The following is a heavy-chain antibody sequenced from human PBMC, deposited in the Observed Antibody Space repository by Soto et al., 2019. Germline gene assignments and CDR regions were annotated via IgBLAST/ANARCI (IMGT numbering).Heavy chain of an antibody. D-gene: IGHD7-27*01. Sequence: QVQLQESGPGLVKPSQTLALTCSVSGGSISSGDYYWTWIRQPPGKGLEWIGYIYYTGDTYYNPSLKRRVPISVETSMNQFSLKLTSVTAADTALYYCAIKWGDKKFYYWGQGTPVTGSS. CDR2: IYYTGDT. CDR3: AIKWGDKKFYY. V-gene: IGHV4-30-4*01. CDR1: GGSISSGDYY. J-gene: IGHJ4*02.